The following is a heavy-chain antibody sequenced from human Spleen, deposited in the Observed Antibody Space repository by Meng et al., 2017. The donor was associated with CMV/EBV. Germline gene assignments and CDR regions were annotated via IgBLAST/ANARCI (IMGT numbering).Heavy chain of an antibody. J-gene: IGHJ4*02. CDR1: GFTVSSDY. CDR3: ASGPFKN. Sequence: GESLKIFCAASGFTVSSDYMAWVRQAPGKGLEWVSGIYGDGRTYYADFVKGRFTISRDDSKNTVFLQMDSLRAEDSAVYSCASGPFKNWGQGTLVTVSS. V-gene: IGHV3-53*01. CDR2: IYGDGRT.